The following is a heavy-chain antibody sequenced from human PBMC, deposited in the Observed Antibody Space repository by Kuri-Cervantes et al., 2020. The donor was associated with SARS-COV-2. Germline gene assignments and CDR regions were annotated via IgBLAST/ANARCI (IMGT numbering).Heavy chain of an antibody. V-gene: IGHV3-30-3*01. CDR1: GFTFSSYA. D-gene: IGHD1-1*01. J-gene: IGHJ6*03. Sequence: GESLKISCAAFGFTFSSYAMHWVRQAPGKGLEWVAVISYDGSNKYYADSVKGRFTISRDNSKNTLYLQMNSLRAEDTAVYYCARDSTCTTGTTVGNYYYYMDVWGKGTTVTVSS. CDR3: ARDSTCTTGTTVGNYYYYMDV. CDR2: ISYDGSNK.